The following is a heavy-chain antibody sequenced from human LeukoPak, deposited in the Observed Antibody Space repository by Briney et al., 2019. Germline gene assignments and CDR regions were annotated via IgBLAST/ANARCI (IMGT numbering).Heavy chain of an antibody. V-gene: IGHV3-7*03. CDR2: IKEDVSDK. Sequence: GGSLRLSCAASGFTIDDYWMSWVRQAPGKGLEWVANIKEDVSDKYYVDSVKGRFTISRDNAKNSLYLQMSRLRAEDTAVYYCARDADYYGSGSYPDYWGQGTLVTVSS. D-gene: IGHD3-10*01. J-gene: IGHJ4*02. CDR3: ARDADYYGSGSYPDY. CDR1: GFTIDDYW.